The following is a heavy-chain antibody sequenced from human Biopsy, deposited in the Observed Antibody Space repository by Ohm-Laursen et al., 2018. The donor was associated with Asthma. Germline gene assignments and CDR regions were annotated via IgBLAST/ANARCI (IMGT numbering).Heavy chain of an antibody. CDR2: MYHSGSP. CDR3: VRHQYSSSWSTFDY. CDR1: GGSITSSSYY. D-gene: IGHD3-22*01. V-gene: IGHV4-39*01. Sequence: GTLSLTCTVSGGSITSSSYYWGWIRQSPGKGMEWIGSMYHSGSPYYHPSLKSRATISVDTSKNQLSLKMSSVTAADTAVYFCVRHQYSSSWSTFDYWGQGALVTVSS. J-gene: IGHJ4*02.